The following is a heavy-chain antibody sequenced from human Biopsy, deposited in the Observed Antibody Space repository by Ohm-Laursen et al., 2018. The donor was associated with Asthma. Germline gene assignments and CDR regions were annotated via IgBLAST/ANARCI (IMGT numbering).Heavy chain of an antibody. CDR2: IIPMYGVP. CDR1: GGTFRTYA. CDR3: ARVDAIMISGDFYFYSGFDL. Sequence: RISCKASGGTFRTYAFNWVRQAPGQGLEWMGGIIPMYGVPKVAQKFQGRVTITADESTSTAYMEMSSLRSEDTAVYYCARVDAIMISGDFYFYSGFDLWGQGTTVRVSS. J-gene: IGHJ6*02. D-gene: IGHD3-16*01. V-gene: IGHV1-69*01.